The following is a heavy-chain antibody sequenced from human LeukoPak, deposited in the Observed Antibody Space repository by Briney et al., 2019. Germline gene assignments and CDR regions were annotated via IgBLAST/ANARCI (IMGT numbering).Heavy chain of an antibody. V-gene: IGHV4-59*01. D-gene: IGHD6-13*01. CDR2: IYYSGST. J-gene: IGHJ3*02. Sequence: SETLSLTCTVSGGSISSYYWSWIRQPPGKGLEWIGYIYYSGSTNYNPSLKSRVTISVDTSKNQFSLKLSSVTAADTAVYYCARELGSSGDGAFDIWAKGQWSPSLQ. CDR3: ARELGSSGDGAFDI. CDR1: GGSISSYY.